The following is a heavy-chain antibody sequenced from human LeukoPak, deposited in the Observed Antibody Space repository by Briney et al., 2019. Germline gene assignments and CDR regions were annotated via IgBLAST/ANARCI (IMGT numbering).Heavy chain of an antibody. D-gene: IGHD2-15*01. CDR2: INPSGGST. Sequence: ASVKVSCKASGYTFTSYYMHWMRQAPGQGLEWMGIINPSGGSTSYAHKFQGRVTMTRDTSTSTVYMELSSLRSEDTAVYYCARGLYCSGGSCYREAFDIWGQGTMVTVSS. J-gene: IGHJ3*02. CDR1: GYTFTSYY. CDR3: ARGLYCSGGSCYREAFDI. V-gene: IGHV1-46*01.